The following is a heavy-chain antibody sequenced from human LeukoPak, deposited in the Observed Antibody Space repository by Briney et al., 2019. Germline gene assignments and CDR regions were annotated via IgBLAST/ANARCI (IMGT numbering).Heavy chain of an antibody. D-gene: IGHD4-17*01. Sequence: GASVKVSCKASGYTFTSYAMHWVRQAPGQRLEWMGWINAGNGNTKYSQKFQGRVTITRDISASTAYMELSSLRSEDTAVYYCARDRSRTTVTTRNDGDYWGQGTLVTVSS. CDR3: ARDRSRTTVTTRNDGDY. J-gene: IGHJ4*02. CDR2: INAGNGNT. CDR1: GYTFTSYA. V-gene: IGHV1-3*01.